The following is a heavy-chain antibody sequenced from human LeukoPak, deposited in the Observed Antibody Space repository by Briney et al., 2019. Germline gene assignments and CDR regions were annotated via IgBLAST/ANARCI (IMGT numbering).Heavy chain of an antibody. Sequence: PGGSLRLSCAASGFTFSTHPMSWVRQAPGKGLEWVSSIDTSGGATFYADFVKGRFTISRDNSKNTLYLQLNSLRAEDTAVYYCAKITSGYWGQGTLVTVSS. CDR1: GFTFSTHP. CDR2: IDTSGGAT. V-gene: IGHV3-23*05. J-gene: IGHJ4*02. CDR3: AKITSGY.